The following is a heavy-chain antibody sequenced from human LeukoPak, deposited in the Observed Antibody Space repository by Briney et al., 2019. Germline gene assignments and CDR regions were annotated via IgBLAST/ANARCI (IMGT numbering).Heavy chain of an antibody. V-gene: IGHV1-8*01. CDR2: MNPNSGNT. Sequence: ASVKVSCKASGYTFSSYDINWVRQATGQGLEWMGWMNPNSGNTGYAQKFQGRVTMTTDTSTSTAYMELRSLRSDDTAVYYCARDEGEGSGSYWSRWGQGTLVTVSS. CDR3: ARDEGEGSGSYWSR. D-gene: IGHD1-26*01. CDR1: GYTFSSYD. J-gene: IGHJ4*02.